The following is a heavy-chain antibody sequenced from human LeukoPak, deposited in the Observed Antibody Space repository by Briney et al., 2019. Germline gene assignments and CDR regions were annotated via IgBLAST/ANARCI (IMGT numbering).Heavy chain of an antibody. CDR3: ARGEGYSGYDSRGDFDY. Sequence: PGRSLRLSCAASGFTFSSYGMHWVRQAPGKGLEWAAVIWYDGSNEYYADSVKGRFTISRDNSKNTLYLQMNSLRAEDTAVYYCARGEGYSGYDSRGDFDYWGQGTLVTVSS. V-gene: IGHV3-33*01. CDR1: GFTFSSYG. J-gene: IGHJ4*02. CDR2: IWYDGSNE. D-gene: IGHD5-12*01.